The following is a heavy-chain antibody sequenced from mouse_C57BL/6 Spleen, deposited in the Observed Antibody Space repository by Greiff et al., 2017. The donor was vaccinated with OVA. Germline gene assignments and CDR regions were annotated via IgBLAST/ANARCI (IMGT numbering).Heavy chain of an antibody. CDR2: INPNNGGT. V-gene: IGHV1-22*01. CDR1: GYTFTDYN. Sequence: VQLQQSGPELVKPGASVKMSCKASGYTFTDYNMHWVKQSHGKSLEWIGYINPNNGGTSYNQKFKGKATLTVNKSSSTAYMELRSLTSEDSAVYFCARPGSSPYWYFDVWGTGTTVTVSS. J-gene: IGHJ1*03. CDR3: ARPGSSPYWYFDV. D-gene: IGHD1-1*01.